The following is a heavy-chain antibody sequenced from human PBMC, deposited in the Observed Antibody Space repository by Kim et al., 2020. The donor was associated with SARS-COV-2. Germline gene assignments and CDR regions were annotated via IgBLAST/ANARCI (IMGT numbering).Heavy chain of an antibody. CDR3: ARGVRLGTNFDY. CDR1: GGSFSGYY. Sequence: SETLSLTCAVYGGSFSGYYWSWIRQPPGKGLEWIGEINHSGSTNYNPSLKSRVTISVDTSKNQFSLKLSSVTAADTAVYYCARGVRLGTNFDYWGQGTLV. CDR2: INHSGST. J-gene: IGHJ4*02. V-gene: IGHV4-34*01. D-gene: IGHD5-12*01.